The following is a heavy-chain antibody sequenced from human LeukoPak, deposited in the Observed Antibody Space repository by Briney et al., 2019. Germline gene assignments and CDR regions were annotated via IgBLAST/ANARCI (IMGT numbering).Heavy chain of an antibody. Sequence: ASVKVSCKASGYTFTSYGISWVRQAPGQGLEWMGWISAYNGNTNYAQKLKGRVTMTTDTSTSTAYMELRSLRSDDTAVYYCAREAVRGVVLGTPQRVDYWGQGTLATVSS. J-gene: IGHJ4*02. V-gene: IGHV1-18*01. CDR2: ISAYNGNT. D-gene: IGHD3-3*01. CDR1: GYTFTSYG. CDR3: AREAVRGVVLGTPQRVDY.